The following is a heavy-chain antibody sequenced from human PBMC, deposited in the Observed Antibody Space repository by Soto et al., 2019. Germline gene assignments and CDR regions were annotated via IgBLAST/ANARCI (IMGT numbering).Heavy chain of an antibody. CDR3: ARAGWELQPFDY. D-gene: IGHD1-26*01. CDR2: IGGGDDDR. J-gene: IGHJ4*02. Sequence: EVQLLESGGGLVQPGGSLRLSCAASGFTFSTYAMSWVRQTPGKGLEWVSGIGGGDDDRYYADSVKGRFTISRDNSKNTVYLQMNSLRAEDTAVYYCARAGWELQPFDYWGQGTLVTVSS. V-gene: IGHV3-23*01. CDR1: GFTFSTYA.